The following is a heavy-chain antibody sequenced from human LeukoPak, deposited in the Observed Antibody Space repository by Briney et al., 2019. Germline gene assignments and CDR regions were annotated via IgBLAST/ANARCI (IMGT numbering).Heavy chain of an antibody. Sequence: GGSLRLSCAASGFTFDNYDMHWVRHVPGKGLEWVSSIGTTGDTFYSGAVKGRFVISREDVKSSLYLQLSRLRVGDTGVYYCVRESDISAIGGLDVWGQGTTVTVSS. J-gene: IGHJ6*02. CDR1: GFTFDNYD. CDR3: VRESDISAIGGLDV. V-gene: IGHV3-13*01. CDR2: IGTTGDT. D-gene: IGHD2-21*01.